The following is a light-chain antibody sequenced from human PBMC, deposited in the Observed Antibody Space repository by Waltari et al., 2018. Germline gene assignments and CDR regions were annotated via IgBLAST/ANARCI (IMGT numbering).Light chain of an antibody. CDR1: QGISKY. V-gene: IGKV1-39*01. Sequence: TCRASQGISKYLNWYQQKPGKAPLLLMYGASSLQSGVPSRFSGNGSETDFTLTINSLQPEDSATYYCQQSYSIPRPFGQGTKVEIK. CDR3: QQSYSIPRP. CDR2: GAS. J-gene: IGKJ1*01.